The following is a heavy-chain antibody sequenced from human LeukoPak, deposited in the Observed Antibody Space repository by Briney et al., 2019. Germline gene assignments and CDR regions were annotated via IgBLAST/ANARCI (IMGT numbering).Heavy chain of an antibody. Sequence: SETLSLTCAVYGGSFSGYYWSWIRQPPGKGLEWIGYIYYSGSTYYNPSLKSRVTISVDTSKNQFSLKLSSVTAADTAVYYCARDGRTEGLLWFGELHNWFDPWGQGTLVTVSS. CDR2: IYYSGST. CDR3: ARDGRTEGLLWFGELHNWFDP. J-gene: IGHJ5*02. CDR1: GGSFSGYY. V-gene: IGHV4-34*11. D-gene: IGHD3-10*01.